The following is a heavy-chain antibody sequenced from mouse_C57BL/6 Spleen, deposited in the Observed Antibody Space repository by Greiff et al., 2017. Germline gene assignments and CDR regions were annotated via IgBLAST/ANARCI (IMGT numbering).Heavy chain of an antibody. CDR1: GYTFTSYW. Sequence: VQLQQPGAELVKPGASVQLSCKASGYTFTSYWMHWVKQRPGQGLEWIGMIHPNSGSTNYNEKFKSKATLTVDKSSSTAYMQLCSLTCEDAAVYYCARYYYGSLGYFDVWGTGTTVTVSS. CDR3: ARYYYGSLGYFDV. V-gene: IGHV1-64*01. CDR2: IHPNSGST. J-gene: IGHJ1*03. D-gene: IGHD1-1*01.